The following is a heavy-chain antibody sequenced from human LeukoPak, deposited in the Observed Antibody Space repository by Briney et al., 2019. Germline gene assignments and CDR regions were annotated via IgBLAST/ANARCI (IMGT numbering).Heavy chain of an antibody. Sequence: ASVKVSCKASGYTFTSYDINWVRQATGQGLEWMGWMNPNSGNTGYAQKFQGRVTITRNTSISTAYMELSSLRSDDTAVYYCAMDNGSYYTEIEAIHAFDIWGQGTMVTVSS. CDR1: GYTFTSYD. V-gene: IGHV1-8*03. D-gene: IGHD1-26*01. CDR3: AMDNGSYYTEIEAIHAFDI. J-gene: IGHJ3*02. CDR2: MNPNSGNT.